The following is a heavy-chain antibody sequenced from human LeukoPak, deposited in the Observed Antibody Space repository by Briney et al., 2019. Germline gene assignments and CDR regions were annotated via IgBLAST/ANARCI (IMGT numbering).Heavy chain of an antibody. V-gene: IGHV1-18*01. Sequence: ASVKVSCKASGYTFTSYGIGWVRQAPGQGLEWMGWISAYNGNTNCAQKLQGRVTMTTDTSTSTAYMELRSLRSDDTAVYYCAREAVAGTFSDYWGQGTLVTVSS. CDR2: ISAYNGNT. CDR3: AREAVAGTFSDY. J-gene: IGHJ4*02. CDR1: GYTFTSYG. D-gene: IGHD6-19*01.